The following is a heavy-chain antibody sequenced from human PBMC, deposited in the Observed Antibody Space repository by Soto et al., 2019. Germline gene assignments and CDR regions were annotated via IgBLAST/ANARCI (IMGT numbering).Heavy chain of an antibody. D-gene: IGHD4-17*01. J-gene: IGHJ4*02. CDR2: MNPNSGNT. CDR3: VRVVGAVDF. Sequence: XSVKVACKASGYPFTSYDINWVRQATGQGLEWMGWMNPNSGNTGSAQKFQGRVTMTRDTSTRTAYMELSRLTSEDTAVYYCVRVVGAVDFWGQGTLVTVSS. CDR1: GYPFTSYD. V-gene: IGHV1-8*01.